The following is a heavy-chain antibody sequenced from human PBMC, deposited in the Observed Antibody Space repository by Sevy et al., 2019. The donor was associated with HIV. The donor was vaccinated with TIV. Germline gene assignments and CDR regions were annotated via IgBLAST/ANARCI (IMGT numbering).Heavy chain of an antibody. CDR1: GGTFNSFA. CDR2: IIPPFGTT. CDR3: ARDRGFSSTSEYGMDV. Sequence: ASVTVSCKASGGTFNSFAIIWVRQAPGQGLEWMGGIIPPFGTTNYAQNFQGRVTITADDSTTTGYMEMSSLRYDDTAVYYCARDRGFSSTSEYGMDVWGQGTTVTVSS. D-gene: IGHD2-2*01. J-gene: IGHJ6*02. V-gene: IGHV1-69*13.